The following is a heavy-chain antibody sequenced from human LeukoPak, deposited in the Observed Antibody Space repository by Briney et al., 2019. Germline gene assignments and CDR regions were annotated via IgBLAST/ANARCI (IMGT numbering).Heavy chain of an antibody. D-gene: IGHD5-24*01. J-gene: IGHJ6*02. CDR2: ISYDGSNK. Sequence: GSLRLSCAAPGFNLRCHGMPWVRQAPGQGLGWVAIISYDGSNKYYADSVKGRFTISRDNSKNTLYLQMNSLRAEDTAVYYCARVERWLQRAYYYGMDVWGQGTTVTVSS. CDR1: GFNLRCHG. CDR3: ARVERWLQRAYYYGMDV. V-gene: IGHV3-30-3*01.